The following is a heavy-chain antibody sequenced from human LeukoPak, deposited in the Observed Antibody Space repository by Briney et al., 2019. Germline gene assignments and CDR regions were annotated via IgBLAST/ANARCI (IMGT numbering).Heavy chain of an antibody. Sequence: SETLSLTCTVSGGSVSSGSYYWSWIRQPPGKGLEWIGYIYYSGSTNYNPSLKSRVTISVDTSKNQFSLNLSSVTAADTAVYYCARSKGDFDYWGQGTLVTVSS. V-gene: IGHV4-61*01. J-gene: IGHJ4*02. CDR2: IYYSGST. CDR1: GGSVSSGSYY. CDR3: ARSKGDFDY.